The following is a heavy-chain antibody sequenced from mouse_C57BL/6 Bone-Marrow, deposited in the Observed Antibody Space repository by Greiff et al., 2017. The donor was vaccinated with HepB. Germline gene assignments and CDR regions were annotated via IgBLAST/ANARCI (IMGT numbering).Heavy chain of an antibody. CDR2: INPNNGGT. CDR1: GYTFTDYY. CDR3: ARFGSSLFDY. D-gene: IGHD1-1*01. Sequence: EVQLQQSGPELVKPGASVKISCKASGYTFTDYYMNWVKQSHGKSLEWIGDINPNNGGTSYNQKFKGKATLTVDKSSSPAYMERRSLTSEDSAVYYCARFGSSLFDYWGQGTTLTVSS. J-gene: IGHJ2*01. V-gene: IGHV1-26*01.